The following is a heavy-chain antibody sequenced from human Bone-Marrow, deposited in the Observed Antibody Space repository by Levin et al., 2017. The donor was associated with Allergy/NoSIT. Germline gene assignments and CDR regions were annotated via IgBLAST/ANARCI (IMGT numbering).Heavy chain of an antibody. J-gene: IGHJ6*02. CDR3: ARDGTKTDLPYFCAGMDV. CDR2: INPKSGVA. Sequence: GESLKISCTASGYSFTDYYIHWVRQAPGQGFEWMGWINPKSGVANYAQNFQGRVAMTRDTSMKTSYLELTRVRSDDTAVYFCARDGTKTDLPYFCAGMDVWGQGTRVAVAS. CDR1: GYSFTDYY. D-gene: IGHD1-26*01. V-gene: IGHV1-2*02.